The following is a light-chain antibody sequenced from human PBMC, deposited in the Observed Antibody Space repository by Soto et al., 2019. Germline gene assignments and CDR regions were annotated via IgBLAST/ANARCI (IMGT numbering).Light chain of an antibody. CDR3: CSYTRTSNHYF. Sequence: HSVLTQPASVSESPRQAITISCTGASRDVGGYTYVSWYQQHPGKAPKLMIYEVNNRPSGVSNRFSGSKSGNTASLTISGLQAEDEADYYCCSYTRTSNHYFFGSGTKVTVL. V-gene: IGLV2-14*01. CDR1: SRDVGGYTY. J-gene: IGLJ1*01. CDR2: EVN.